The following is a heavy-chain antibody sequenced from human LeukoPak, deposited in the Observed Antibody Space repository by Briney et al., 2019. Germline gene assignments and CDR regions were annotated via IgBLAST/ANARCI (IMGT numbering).Heavy chain of an antibody. CDR2: INHSGST. D-gene: IGHD6-6*01. CDR1: GGSFSGYY. V-gene: IGHV4-34*01. CDR3: ARGRGSSSVCFDL. J-gene: IGHJ2*01. Sequence: SETLSLTCAVYGGSFSGYYWSWIRQPPGKGLEWIGEINHSGSTNYNPSLKSRVTISVDTSKNQFSLKLSSVTAADTAVYYCARGRGSSSVCFDLWGRGTLVTVSA.